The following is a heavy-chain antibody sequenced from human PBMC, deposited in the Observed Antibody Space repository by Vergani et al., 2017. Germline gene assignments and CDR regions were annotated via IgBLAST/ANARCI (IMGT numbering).Heavy chain of an antibody. V-gene: IGHV3-21*01. CDR2: ISSSSSYI. CDR1: GFTFSSYS. D-gene: IGHD6-6*01. J-gene: IGHJ4*02. CDR3: ARIISIAARSFVDY. Sequence: VQLVESGGGVVQPGRSLRLSCAASGFTFSSYSMNWVRQAPGKGLEWVSSISSSSSYIYYADSVKGRFTISRDNAKNSLYLQMNSLRAEDTAVYYCARIISIAARSFVDYWGQGTLVTVSS.